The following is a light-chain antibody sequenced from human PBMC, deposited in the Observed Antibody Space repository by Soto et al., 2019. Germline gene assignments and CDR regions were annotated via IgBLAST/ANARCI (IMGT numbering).Light chain of an antibody. V-gene: IGKV1-27*01. Sequence: DIQMTQSPSSLSASVGDRVTITCRASQDISVYLAWYQQKPGKVPKLLIYSASTLQSGVPSRFSVSGSGTYFTLTISSLQPEDVATYFCQQFNTSPLTFGQGTRLDMK. J-gene: IGKJ5*01. CDR1: QDISVY. CDR2: SAS. CDR3: QQFNTSPLT.